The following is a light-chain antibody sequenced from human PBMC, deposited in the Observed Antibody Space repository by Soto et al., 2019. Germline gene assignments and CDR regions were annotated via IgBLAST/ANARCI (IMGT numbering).Light chain of an antibody. Sequence: QSVLTQPPSASGFPGQSVTISCTGTSSDVGYYDYVSWYQQHPGKAPKLVIYEVTKRPSGVPDRVSASKSGNTPSLTVSGLRAEDEADYYCSSYAGSNNFVFGSGTQLTVL. CDR3: SSYAGSNNFV. CDR1: SSDVGYYDY. CDR2: EVT. V-gene: IGLV2-8*01. J-gene: IGLJ7*01.